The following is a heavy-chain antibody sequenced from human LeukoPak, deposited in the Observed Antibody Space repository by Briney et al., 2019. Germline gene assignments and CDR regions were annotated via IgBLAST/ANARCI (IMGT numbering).Heavy chain of an antibody. CDR2: ISGSGGST. V-gene: IGHV3-23*01. D-gene: IGHD6-19*01. CDR3: AKDSSGWYRYFDY. Sequence: GGSLRPSCAASGFTFSSYAMSWVRQAPGKGLEWVSAISGSGGSTYYADSVKGRFTISRDNSKNTLYLQMNSLRAEDTAVYYCAKDSSGWYRYFDYWGQGTLVTVSS. J-gene: IGHJ4*02. CDR1: GFTFSSYA.